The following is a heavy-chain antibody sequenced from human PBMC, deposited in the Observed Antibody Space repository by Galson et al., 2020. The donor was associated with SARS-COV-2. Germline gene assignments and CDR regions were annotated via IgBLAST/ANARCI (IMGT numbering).Heavy chain of an antibody. Sequence: GGSLRLSCAASGFVFDDYAIHWVRQAPGKGLEWVPAISWNSDSVGYADSVKGRFTISRDNAKYSVYLQMNSLRPEDTAMYYCAKDMDGGNSGYFGMDVWGHGTTVTVSS. CDR1: GFVFDDYA. CDR2: ISWNSDSV. D-gene: IGHD4-4*01. V-gene: IGHV3-9*01. J-gene: IGHJ6*02. CDR3: AKDMDGGNSGYFGMDV.